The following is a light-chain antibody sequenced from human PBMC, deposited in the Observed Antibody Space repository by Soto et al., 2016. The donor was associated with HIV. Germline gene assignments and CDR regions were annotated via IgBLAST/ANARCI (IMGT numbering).Light chain of an antibody. J-gene: IGKJ2*01. V-gene: IGKV1-5*03. Sequence: DIQMTQSPSTLSASVGDRVTITCRASQSISSWLAWYQQKPGKAPKLLIYKASNLESGVPSRFSGGGSGTEFTLTISCLQPDDFATYYCQQYNSYSYTFGQGTKLEIK. CDR2: KAS. CDR3: QQYNSYSYT. CDR1: QSISSW.